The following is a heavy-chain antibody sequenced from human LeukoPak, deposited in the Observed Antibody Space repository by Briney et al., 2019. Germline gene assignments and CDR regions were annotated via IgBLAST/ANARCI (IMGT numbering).Heavy chain of an antibody. CDR1: GFTFNRYN. CDR3: ARDPLTYSLGTNGFDY. V-gene: IGHV3-21*01. CDR2: ISTSSSYI. Sequence: PGGSLRLSCAASGFTFNRYNMNWVRRAPGKGLEWVSSISTSSSYIYYADSVKGRFTISRDNSKNTLYLQMNSLRAEDTAVYYCARDPLTYSLGTNGFDYWGQGTLVTVSS. J-gene: IGHJ4*02. D-gene: IGHD1-26*01.